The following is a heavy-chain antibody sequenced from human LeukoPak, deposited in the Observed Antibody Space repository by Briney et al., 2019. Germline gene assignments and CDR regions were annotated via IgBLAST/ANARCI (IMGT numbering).Heavy chain of an antibody. V-gene: IGHV6-1*01. Sequence: SQTLSLTCAISGDSVSSNSAAWNWIRQSPSRGLEWLGRTYYRSKWYNDYAVSVKSRITINPDTSKNQFSLQLNSVTPEDTAAYYCARDYSSCWYRGANWFDPWGQGTLVTVSS. J-gene: IGHJ5*02. CDR2: TYYRSKWYN. CDR1: GDSVSSNSAA. CDR3: ARDYSSCWYRGANWFDP. D-gene: IGHD6-13*01.